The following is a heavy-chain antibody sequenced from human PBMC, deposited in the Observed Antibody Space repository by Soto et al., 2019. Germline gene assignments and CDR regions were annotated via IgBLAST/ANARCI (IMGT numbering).Heavy chain of an antibody. D-gene: IGHD5-12*01. CDR1: GFTVSSNY. V-gene: IGHV3-66*01. J-gene: IGHJ4*02. CDR3: ARGGYSGYDLGIFFDY. Sequence: GGSLRLSCAASGFTVSSNYMSWVRQAPGKGLEWVSVIYSGGSTYYADSVKGRFTISRDNSKNTLYLQMNSLRAEDTAVYYCARGGYSGYDLGIFFDYWGQGTLVTVSS. CDR2: IYSGGST.